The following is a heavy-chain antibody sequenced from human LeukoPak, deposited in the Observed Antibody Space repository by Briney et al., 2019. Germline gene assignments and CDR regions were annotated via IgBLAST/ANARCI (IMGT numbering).Heavy chain of an antibody. J-gene: IGHJ4*02. Sequence: ASVKVSCKASGYTXTGYYMHWVRQAPGQGLEWMGWINPNSGGTNYAQKFQGRVTMTRDTSISTAYMELSRLRSDDTAVSYCARDPVSSSGWWEFDYWGQGTLVTVSS. CDR3: ARDPVSSSGWWEFDY. V-gene: IGHV1-2*02. D-gene: IGHD6-19*01. CDR2: INPNSGGT. CDR1: GYTXTGYY.